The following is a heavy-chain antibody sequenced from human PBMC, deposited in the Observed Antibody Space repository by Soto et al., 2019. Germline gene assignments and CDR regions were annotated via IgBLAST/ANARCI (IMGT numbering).Heavy chain of an antibody. D-gene: IGHD2-15*01. V-gene: IGHV1-46*01. CDR3: ARRTTGCSGGSCYSVKYYYYGMDV. J-gene: IGHJ6*02. CDR1: GYTFTSYY. Sequence: GASVKVSCKASGYTFTSYYMHWVRQAPGQGLERMGIINPSGGSTSYAQKFQGRVTMTRDTSTSTVYMELSSLRSEDTAVYYCARRTTGCSGGSCYSVKYYYYGMDVWGQGTTVTVSS. CDR2: INPSGGST.